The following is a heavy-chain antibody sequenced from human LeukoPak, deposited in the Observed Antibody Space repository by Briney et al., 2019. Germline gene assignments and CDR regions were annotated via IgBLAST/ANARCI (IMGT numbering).Heavy chain of an antibody. V-gene: IGHV5-51*01. CDR1: GYNFNNYW. D-gene: IGHD3-22*01. CDR2: IYPGDSDP. J-gene: IGHJ3*02. CDR3: ARIRRPYYYDSSGYDWDAFDI. Sequence: GESLKISCKGSGYNFNNYWIAWVRQMPGKGLEWMGIIYPGDSDPRYSPSFQGQVTISLDKSISTAYLQWSSLKASDTAMYYCARIRRPYYYDSSGYDWDAFDIWGQGAMVTVSP.